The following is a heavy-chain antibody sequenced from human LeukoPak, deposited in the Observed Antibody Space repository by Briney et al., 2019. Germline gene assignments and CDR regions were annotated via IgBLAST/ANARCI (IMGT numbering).Heavy chain of an antibody. V-gene: IGHV4-39*07. CDR3: AREVYGYSTGWYEDY. CDR1: GGSISSSSYY. CDR2: IYYSGST. J-gene: IGHJ4*02. D-gene: IGHD6-19*01. Sequence: SETLSLTCTVSGGSISSSSYYWGWIRQPPGKGLEWIGSIYYSGSTYYNPSLKSRVTISVDTSKNQFSLKLSSVTAADTAVYYCAREVYGYSTGWYEDYWGQGTLVTVSS.